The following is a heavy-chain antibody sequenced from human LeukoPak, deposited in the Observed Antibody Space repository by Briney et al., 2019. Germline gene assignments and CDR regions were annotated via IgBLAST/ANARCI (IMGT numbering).Heavy chain of an antibody. J-gene: IGHJ4*02. CDR1: GFTFSIYS. CDR3: ARAIWFGDFDY. V-gene: IGHV3-48*01. Sequence: GGSLRLSCAASGFTFSIYSMNWVRQAPGKGLEWVSYISSSSSTIYYADSVKGRFTISRDNAKNSLYLQMNSLRAEDTAVYYCARAIWFGDFDYWGQGTLVTVSS. CDR2: ISSSSSTI. D-gene: IGHD3-10*01.